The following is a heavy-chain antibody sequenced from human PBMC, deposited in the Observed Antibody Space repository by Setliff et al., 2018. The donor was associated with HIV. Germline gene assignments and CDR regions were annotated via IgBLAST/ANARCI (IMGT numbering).Heavy chain of an antibody. Sequence: PGGSLRLSCAPSGFNVSNNYMTWVRQAPGKGLEWVSILYISGKRSYVDSVKGRFTISRDNYNTLHLQMNSLRAEDTAVYYCASPAYSSGWYGHWGQGTLVTVSS. CDR2: LYISGKR. D-gene: IGHD3-22*01. CDR3: ASPAYSSGWYGH. J-gene: IGHJ5*02. CDR1: GFNVSNNY. V-gene: IGHV3-53*01.